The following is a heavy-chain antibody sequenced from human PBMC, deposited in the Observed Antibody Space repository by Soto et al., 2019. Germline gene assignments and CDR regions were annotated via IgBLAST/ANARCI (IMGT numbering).Heavy chain of an antibody. V-gene: IGHV1-18*01. CDR1: GYTFTSYG. J-gene: IGHJ3*02. D-gene: IGHD6-6*01. CDR3: ATDFDENGSSSGAFDI. Sequence: QVQLVQSGAEVKKPGASVKVSCKASGYTFTSYGISWVRQAPGQGLEWMGWISAYNGNTNYAQKLQGRVTMTTDTSTSTAYMELRSLRSDDTAVYYCATDFDENGSSSGAFDIWGQGTMVTVSS. CDR2: ISAYNGNT.